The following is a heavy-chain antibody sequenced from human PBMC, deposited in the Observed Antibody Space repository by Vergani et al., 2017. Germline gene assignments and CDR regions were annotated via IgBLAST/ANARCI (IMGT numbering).Heavy chain of an antibody. CDR3: AKPGYSSGWYWPN. V-gene: IGHV3-7*01. D-gene: IGHD6-19*01. J-gene: IGHJ4*02. CDR1: GFTFSRYW. Sequence: EVQLVESGGGLVQPGGSLRLSCAASGFTFSRYWMSWVRQAPGKGLGWVVNIKQDGSEKYYVDSVKGRFTISRDNAKNSLYLQMNSLRAEDTAVYYCAKPGYSSGWYWPNWGQGTLVTVSS. CDR2: IKQDGSEK.